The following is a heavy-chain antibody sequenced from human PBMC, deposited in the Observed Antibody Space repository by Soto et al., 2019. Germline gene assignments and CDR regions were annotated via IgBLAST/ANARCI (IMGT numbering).Heavy chain of an antibody. CDR2: IYWDGDK. V-gene: IGHV2-5*02. CDR3: AYSPYGSGPSHYTADY. Sequence: QITLKESGPTLVKPTQTLTLTCTFSGFSLSTFGVGVGWIRQPPGKALEWLTLIYWDGDKRYSPSLKSRLTITKDTSKNQVVLTMTDMDPVDTATYYCAYSPYGSGPSHYTADYWGQGTLVTVSS. J-gene: IGHJ4*02. CDR1: GFSLSTFGVG. D-gene: IGHD3-10*01.